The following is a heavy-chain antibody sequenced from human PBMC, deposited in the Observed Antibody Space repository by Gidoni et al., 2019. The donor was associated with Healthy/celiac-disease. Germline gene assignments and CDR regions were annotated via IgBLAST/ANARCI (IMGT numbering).Heavy chain of an antibody. J-gene: IGHJ4*02. CDR3: ARELVVAGTYYFDY. CDR1: GFPCSSYA. CDR2: ISYDGSNK. Sequence: QVQLVESGGGVVQPGRSLRLSCAASGFPCSSYAMHWVRQAPGKGLEWVAVISYDGSNKYYADSVKGRFTISRDNSKNTLYLQMNSLRAEDTAVYYCARELVVAGTYYFDYWGQGTLVTVSS. D-gene: IGHD6-19*01. V-gene: IGHV3-30*01.